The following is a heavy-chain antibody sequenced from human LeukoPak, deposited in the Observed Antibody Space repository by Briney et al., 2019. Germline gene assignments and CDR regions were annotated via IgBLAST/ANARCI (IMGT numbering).Heavy chain of an antibody. CDR1: GCTFTGYF. Sequence: ASVKVSCKASGCTFTGYFIHWVRQAPGQGLEWMGIINPSGGSTNYAQKFQGRVTMTRDTSTSTVYMELSSLRSEDTAVYYYATAKFGGNSYFDYWGQGTLVTVSS. J-gene: IGHJ4*02. V-gene: IGHV1-46*01. CDR2: INPSGGST. D-gene: IGHD4-23*01. CDR3: ATAKFGGNSYFDY.